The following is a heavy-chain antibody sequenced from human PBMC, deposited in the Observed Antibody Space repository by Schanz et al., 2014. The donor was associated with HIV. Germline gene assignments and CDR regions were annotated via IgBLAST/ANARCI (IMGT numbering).Heavy chain of an antibody. J-gene: IGHJ6*02. Sequence: QVQLVESGGGVVQPGRSLRLSCAASGFTFSSYGMHWVRQAPGKGLEWGAVIWFDGRNKYYGDSVKGRFMISRDNSNNTLYLQMNSLRAEDTAVYFCTRGRFLERGGMDVWRQGTAVTVSS. CDR2: IWFDGRNK. CDR1: GFTFSSYG. D-gene: IGHD3-3*01. CDR3: TRGRFLERGGMDV. V-gene: IGHV3-33*01.